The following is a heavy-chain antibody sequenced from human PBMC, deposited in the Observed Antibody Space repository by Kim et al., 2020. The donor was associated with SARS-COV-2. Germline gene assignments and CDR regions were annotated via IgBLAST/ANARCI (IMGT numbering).Heavy chain of an antibody. CDR1: GGSVSTRAYY. CDR2: IYYNGST. D-gene: IGHD3-10*01. Sequence: SETLSLTCSVSGGSVSTRAYYWSWIRQHPGKGLEWIGYIYYNGSTYYNPSLKSRVTISVDTSKNHFSLDLSSVTAADTAIYYCAKLLWFGELFGWFDSWGEGNLVTVSP. CDR3: AKLLWFGELFGWFDS. J-gene: IGHJ5*02. V-gene: IGHV4-31*03.